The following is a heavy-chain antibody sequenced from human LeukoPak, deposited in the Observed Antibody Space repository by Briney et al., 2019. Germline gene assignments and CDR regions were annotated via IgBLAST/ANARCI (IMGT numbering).Heavy chain of an antibody. CDR1: GLTFSSYA. CDR2: ISYDGSNK. Sequence: PGGSLRLSCAASGLTFSSYAIHWVRQAPGKGLEWVAVISYDGSNKYYADSVKGRFTISRDNSKDTLYLQMNSLRAEDTAVYYCARDGRYFDWLPLDYWGQGTLVTVSS. CDR3: ARDGRYFDWLPLDY. V-gene: IGHV3-30-3*01. J-gene: IGHJ4*02. D-gene: IGHD3-9*01.